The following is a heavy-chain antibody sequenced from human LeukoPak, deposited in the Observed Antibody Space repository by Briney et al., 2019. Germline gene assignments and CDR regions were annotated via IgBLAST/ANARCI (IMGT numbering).Heavy chain of an antibody. Sequence: SETLSLTCAVYGGSFSGYYWSWIRQPPGKGLEWIGEINHSGSTNYNPSLKSRVTISVDTSKNQFSLRLSSVTAADTAVYYCSSSDYVYYFDYWGQGTLVTVSS. CDR3: SSSDYVYYFDY. CDR1: GGSFSGYY. V-gene: IGHV4-34*01. D-gene: IGHD4/OR15-4a*01. CDR2: INHSGST. J-gene: IGHJ4*02.